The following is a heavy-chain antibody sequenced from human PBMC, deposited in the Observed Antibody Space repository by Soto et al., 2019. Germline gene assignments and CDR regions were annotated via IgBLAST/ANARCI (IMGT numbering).Heavy chain of an antibody. CDR3: ARSPYYYDSSNYYGY. Sequence: ESGGGLVQPGGSLRLSCAASGFTFSSYGMNWVRQAPGKGLEWVSYISSSSTTIYYADSVKGRFTIFRDNAKNPLYLQLNSLRDEDTAVYYCARSPYYYDSSNYYGYWGQGTLVTVSS. V-gene: IGHV3-48*02. J-gene: IGHJ4*02. D-gene: IGHD3-22*01. CDR2: ISSSSTTI. CDR1: GFTFSSYG.